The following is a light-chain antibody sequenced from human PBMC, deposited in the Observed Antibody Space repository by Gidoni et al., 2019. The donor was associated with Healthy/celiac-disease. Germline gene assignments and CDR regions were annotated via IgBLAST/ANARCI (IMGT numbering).Light chain of an antibody. CDR2: RNN. V-gene: IGLV1-47*01. CDR1: SSNIGSSY. Sequence: QSVLTQPPSASGTPWQRVTISCSGSSSNIGSSYVYWYQQLPGTAPKLLIYRNNQRPSGVPDRFSGSKSGTSASLAISGLRSEDEADYYCAAWDDSLSAVVFGGGTKLTVL. CDR3: AAWDDSLSAVV. J-gene: IGLJ2*01.